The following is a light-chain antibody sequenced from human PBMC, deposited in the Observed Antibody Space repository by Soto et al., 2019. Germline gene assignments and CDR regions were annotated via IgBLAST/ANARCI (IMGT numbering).Light chain of an antibody. CDR2: DAS. Sequence: EVVVTQSPATLSVSPGGRAPPFRGASESVGRHLAWYHQKPGQAPKLLIFDASTRATGVPARFSGSGSGTEFTLTVSSLQSEDIAVYFCQQYNNWPPNFGQGTRLEIK. CDR3: QQYNNWPPN. J-gene: IGKJ5*01. CDR1: ESVGRH. V-gene: IGKV3-15*01.